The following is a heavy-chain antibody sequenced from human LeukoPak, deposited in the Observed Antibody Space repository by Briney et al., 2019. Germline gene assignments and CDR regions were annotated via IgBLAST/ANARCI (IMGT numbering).Heavy chain of an antibody. Sequence: GGSLRLSCAASGFTFSSYSMNWVRQAPGKGLEWVSSISSSSSYIYYADSVKGRFTISRDNAKNSLYLQMNSLRAEDTAVYYCARVPPVIRGVPTRPSGFDYWGQGTLVTVSS. CDR2: ISSSSSYI. J-gene: IGHJ4*02. CDR1: GFTFSSYS. CDR3: ARVPPVIRGVPTRPSGFDY. D-gene: IGHD3-10*01. V-gene: IGHV3-21*01.